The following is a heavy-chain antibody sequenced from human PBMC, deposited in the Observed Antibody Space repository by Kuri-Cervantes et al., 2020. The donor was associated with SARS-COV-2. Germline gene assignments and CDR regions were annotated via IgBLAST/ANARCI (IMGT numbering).Heavy chain of an antibody. CDR1: GGSFSGYY. J-gene: IGHJ4*02. D-gene: IGHD6-6*01. CDR3: ARGPRWSIAASFDY. Sequence: SETLSLTWAVYGGSFSGYYWSWIRQPPGKGLEWIGEINHSGSTNYNPSLKSRVTISVDTSKNQFSLKLSSVTAADTAVYYCARGPRWSIAASFDYWGQGTLVTVSS. CDR2: INHSGST. V-gene: IGHV4-34*01.